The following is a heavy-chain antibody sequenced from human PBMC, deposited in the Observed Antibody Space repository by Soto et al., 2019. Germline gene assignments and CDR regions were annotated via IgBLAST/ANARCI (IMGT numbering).Heavy chain of an antibody. CDR3: AHSPPYDILTGSLNYFDY. V-gene: IGHV2-5*02. J-gene: IGHJ4*02. CDR2: IFWDDDK. D-gene: IGHD3-9*01. Sequence: GLDLEWLALIFWDDDKRYSQSLKNRLTITKDTSKNQVVLTMTNMDPVDTATYYCAHSPPYDILTGSLNYFDYWGQGTLVTVSS.